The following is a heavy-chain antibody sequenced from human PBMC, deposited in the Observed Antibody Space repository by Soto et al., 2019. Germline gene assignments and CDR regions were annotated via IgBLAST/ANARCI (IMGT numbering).Heavy chain of an antibody. D-gene: IGHD3-10*01. CDR3: ARGRNVVRGVITKYYFDY. Sequence: GGSLRLSCAASGFTFSSYSMNWVRQAPGKGLEWVSSISSSSSYIYYADSVKGRFTISRDNAKNSLYLQMNSLRAEDTAVYYCARGRNVVRGVITKYYFDYWGQGTLVTVSS. V-gene: IGHV3-21*01. CDR1: GFTFSSYS. J-gene: IGHJ4*02. CDR2: ISSSSSYI.